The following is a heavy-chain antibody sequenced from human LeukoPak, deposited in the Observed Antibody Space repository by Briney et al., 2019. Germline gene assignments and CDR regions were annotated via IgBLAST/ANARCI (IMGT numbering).Heavy chain of an antibody. CDR3: ARNAPLDY. CDR1: GFTFSNYW. D-gene: IGHD2-2*01. J-gene: IGHJ4*02. Sequence: PGGSMRLSCAASGFTFSNYWMSWVRQAQGNGLEWLAFIKLDGSEKYYVDSVKGRFTASRENAKESLYLQINILRVEDTAVYYCARNAPLDYWGQETLVIVSS. CDR2: IKLDGSEK. V-gene: IGHV3-7*01.